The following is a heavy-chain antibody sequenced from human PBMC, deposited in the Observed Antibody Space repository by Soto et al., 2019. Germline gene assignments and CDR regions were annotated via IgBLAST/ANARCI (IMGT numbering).Heavy chain of an antibody. Sequence: EVQLVESGGGLVKPGGSLRLSCEASGFTFSSYRMNWVRQAPGKGLEWVSSITSSSSYIYYADSVKGRFTISRDNAKNSLYLQMNSLRAEDTAVYYCARDSIIVVAGFDYWGQGTLVTVSS. D-gene: IGHD3-22*01. J-gene: IGHJ4*02. V-gene: IGHV3-21*01. CDR2: ITSSSSYI. CDR1: GFTFSSYR. CDR3: ARDSIIVVAGFDY.